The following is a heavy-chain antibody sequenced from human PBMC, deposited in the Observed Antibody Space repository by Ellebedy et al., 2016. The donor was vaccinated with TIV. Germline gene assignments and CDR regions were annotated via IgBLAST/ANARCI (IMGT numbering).Heavy chain of an antibody. D-gene: IGHD6-19*01. CDR1: GGSLSSDY. V-gene: IGHV4-34*01. CDR3: ARAFQYSSGWAFDY. J-gene: IGHJ4*02. Sequence: MPSETLSLTCAVHGGSLSSDYWSWIRQSPEKGLEWIGEINHSGSTSYNPSLKSRGSISVDTPKKQFSLKLRSVTAADTAVYYCARAFQYSSGWAFDYWGQGTLITVSS. CDR2: INHSGST.